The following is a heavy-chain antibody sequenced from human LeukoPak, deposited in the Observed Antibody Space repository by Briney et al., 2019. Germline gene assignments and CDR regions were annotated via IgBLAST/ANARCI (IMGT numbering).Heavy chain of an antibody. J-gene: IGHJ4*02. CDR2: INHSGST. Sequence: SETLSLTCAVYGGSFCGYYWSWIRQPPGKGLEWIGEINHSGSTNYNPSLKSRVTISVDTSKNQFSLKLSSVTAADTAVYYCARLAWAWRYWGQGTLVTVSS. CDR1: GGSFCGYY. CDR3: ARLAWAWRY. V-gene: IGHV4-34*01. D-gene: IGHD3-3*02.